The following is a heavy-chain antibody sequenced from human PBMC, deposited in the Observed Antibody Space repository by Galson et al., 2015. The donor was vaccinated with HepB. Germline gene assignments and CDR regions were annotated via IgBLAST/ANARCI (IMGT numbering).Heavy chain of an antibody. CDR2: ISAYNGNT. Sequence: SVKVSCKASGYTFTSYSLTWVRQAPGQGLEWMGWISAYNGNTNYTRKLQGRVTMTTDTSTSTAYMELRSLRSDDTAVYYCARLRGSYFLGLDIWGQGTMVTVSS. CDR1: GYTFTSYS. CDR3: ARLRGSYFLGLDI. J-gene: IGHJ3*02. D-gene: IGHD1-26*01. V-gene: IGHV1-18*04.